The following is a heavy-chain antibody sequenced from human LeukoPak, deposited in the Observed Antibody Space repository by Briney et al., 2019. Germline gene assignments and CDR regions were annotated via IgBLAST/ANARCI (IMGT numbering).Heavy chain of an antibody. D-gene: IGHD3-3*01. V-gene: IGHV4-39*07. J-gene: IGHJ4*02. Sequence: SETLSLTCTVSGGSISSTTYYWAWIRQPPVKGLEWIGEINHSGSTNYNPSLKSRVTISVDTSKNQFSLKLSSVTAADTAVYYCPRGNSGAQRDFWSGYYPPHFDYWGQGTLVTVSS. CDR3: PRGNSGAQRDFWSGYYPPHFDY. CDR2: INHSGST. CDR1: GGSISSTTYY.